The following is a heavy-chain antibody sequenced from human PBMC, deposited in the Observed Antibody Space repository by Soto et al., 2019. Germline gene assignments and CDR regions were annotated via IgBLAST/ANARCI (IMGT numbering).Heavy chain of an antibody. Sequence: SETLSLTCTVSGGSVSSSGYYWGWVRQPPGKGLEWIASIYDSEKIYNNPSLKSRVTISLDTSKNQFSLKLSSVTAADTAVYYCARGPFYYDSSGYSHNNWFDPWGQGTLVTVSS. CDR3: ARGPFYYDSSGYSHNNWFDP. D-gene: IGHD3-22*01. V-gene: IGHV4-39*07. CDR2: IYDSEKI. CDR1: GGSVSSSGYY. J-gene: IGHJ5*02.